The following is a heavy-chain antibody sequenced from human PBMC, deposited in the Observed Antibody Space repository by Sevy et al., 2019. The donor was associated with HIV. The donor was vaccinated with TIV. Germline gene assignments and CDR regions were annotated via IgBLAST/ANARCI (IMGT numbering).Heavy chain of an antibody. Sequence: GGSLRLSCAASGFTLSDAWMSWVRQAPGKGLEWVGRIKSKTDGGPTDYAAPVKGRFTISSEESKNTLYLQMNSLKTEDTAVYYCTTDAHDFTNYPSPYYFDQWGQGTLVTVSS. CDR3: TTDAHDFTNYPSPYYFDQ. D-gene: IGHD4-4*01. CDR2: IKSKTDGGPT. V-gene: IGHV3-15*01. CDR1: GFTLSDAW. J-gene: IGHJ4*02.